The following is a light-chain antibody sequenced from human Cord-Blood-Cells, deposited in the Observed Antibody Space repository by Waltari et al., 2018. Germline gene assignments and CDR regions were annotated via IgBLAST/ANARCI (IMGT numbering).Light chain of an antibody. J-gene: IGKJ1*01. CDR3: QQYNSYSPRT. Sequence: DIQMTQSPSTLSASVGDRVTITCRASQSISSWLAWYQQKPGKAPKLLIYDASSLESGVPSRCSGSGSGTEFTLTISSLQPDDFATYYCQQYNSYSPRTFGQGTKVEIK. CDR2: DAS. CDR1: QSISSW. V-gene: IGKV1-5*01.